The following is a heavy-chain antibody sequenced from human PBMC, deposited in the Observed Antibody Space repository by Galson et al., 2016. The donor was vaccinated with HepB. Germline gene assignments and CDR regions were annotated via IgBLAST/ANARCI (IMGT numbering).Heavy chain of an antibody. J-gene: IGHJ4*02. D-gene: IGHD4-17*01. CDR3: ARALTTVTTLGDY. Sequence: SVKVSCKASGYTFTTHYMHWVRQAPGQGLEWMGIINPSGGSTTYAQKFQGRVTMTRDTSTSTFYMELSSLRSEDSAIYYCARALTTVTTLGDYWGQGTLVTVSS. V-gene: IGHV1-46*01. CDR2: INPSGGST. CDR1: GYTFTTHY.